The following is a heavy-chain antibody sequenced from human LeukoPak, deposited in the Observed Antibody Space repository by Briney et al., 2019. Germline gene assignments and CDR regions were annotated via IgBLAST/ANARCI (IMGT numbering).Heavy chain of an antibody. D-gene: IGHD1-26*01. V-gene: IGHV1-18*01. CDR3: ARVVGGSYYSANCFDY. J-gene: IGHJ4*02. CDR1: GYTFISYG. CDR2: ISAYNGNT. Sequence: ASVKVFCKPSGYTFISYGISWVRQAPGQGLEWMGWISAYNGNTNYAQKLQGRVTMTTDTSTSTAYMELRGLRSDDTAVYYCARVVGGSYYSANCFDYWGQGTLVTVSS.